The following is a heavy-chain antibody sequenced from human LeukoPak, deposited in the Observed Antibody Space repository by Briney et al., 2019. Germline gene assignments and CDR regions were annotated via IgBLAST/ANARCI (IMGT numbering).Heavy chain of an antibody. CDR2: INPNSGGT. J-gene: IGHJ4*02. CDR3: AREFDYYDSSGPGRDY. D-gene: IGHD3-22*01. V-gene: IGHV1-2*06. CDR1: RYTFTGYY. Sequence: ASVKVSCMASRYTFTGYYVHWVRQAPGQGLEWMGRINPNSGGTNYAQKFQGRVTMTRDTSISTAYMELSRLRSDDTAVYYCAREFDYYDSSGPGRDYWGQGTLVTVSS.